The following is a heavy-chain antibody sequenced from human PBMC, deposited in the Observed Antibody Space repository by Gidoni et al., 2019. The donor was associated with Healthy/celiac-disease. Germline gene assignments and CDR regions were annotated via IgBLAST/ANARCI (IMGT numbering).Heavy chain of an antibody. CDR2: ISGSGGST. D-gene: IGHD6-13*01. V-gene: IGHV3-23*01. CDR3: AKDREIAAAEGFDY. J-gene: IGHJ4*02. Sequence: EVQLLESGGGLVQPGGSLGLSCAASGFTFISYAMSWVSQAPGKGLEWASAISGSGGSTYYADSVKGRFTISRDNSKNTLYLQMNSLRAEDTAVYYCAKDREIAAAEGFDYWGQGTLVTVSS. CDR1: GFTFISYA.